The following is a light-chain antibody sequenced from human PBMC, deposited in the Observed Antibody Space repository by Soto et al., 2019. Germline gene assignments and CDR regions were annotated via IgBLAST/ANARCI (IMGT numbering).Light chain of an antibody. CDR3: CSYASSSTVI. CDR2: EGS. J-gene: IGLJ2*01. Sequence: QSALTQPASVSGSPGQSITISCTGTSSDVGSYNFVSWYQQHPGKAPKLTIYEGSERPSGVSNRFSGSKSGNTASLTISGLQAEDEADYYCCSYASSSTVIFGGGTKVTVL. CDR1: SSDVGSYNF. V-gene: IGLV2-23*01.